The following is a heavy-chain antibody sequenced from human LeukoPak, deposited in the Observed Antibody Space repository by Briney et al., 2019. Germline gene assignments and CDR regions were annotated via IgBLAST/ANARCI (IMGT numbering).Heavy chain of an antibody. CDR1: GGSISTYY. V-gene: IGHV4-59*01. CDR2: IYYTGST. J-gene: IGHJ5*02. CDR3: ARDTYDSSGLNWFDP. D-gene: IGHD3-22*01. Sequence: SETLSLTCTVSGGSISTYYWSWIRQPPGKGLEWIGYIYYTGSTSYNPSLKSRVTMSLDASKNQFSLKLSSVTAADTAVYYCARDTYDSSGLNWFDPWGQGTLVTVSS.